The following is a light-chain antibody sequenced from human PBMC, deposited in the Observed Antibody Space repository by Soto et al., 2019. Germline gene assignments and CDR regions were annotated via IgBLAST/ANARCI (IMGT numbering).Light chain of an antibody. CDR3: GTWDSSLSAVV. V-gene: IGLV1-51*01. CDR2: DNN. Sequence: QAVLTQPPSVSAAPGQKVTISCSGSSSNIGSFYVSWYQQLPGTAPKLLIYDNNKRPSGIPDRFSGSKSGTSATLGITGLQTGDEADYHCGTWDSSLSAVVFGGGTKSPS. CDR1: SSNIGSFY. J-gene: IGLJ2*01.